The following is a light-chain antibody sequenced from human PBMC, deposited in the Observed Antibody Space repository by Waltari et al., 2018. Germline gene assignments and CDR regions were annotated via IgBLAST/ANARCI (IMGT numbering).Light chain of an antibody. CDR3: ATWDGSLSAVV. J-gene: IGLJ2*01. CDR1: SSNLGRNF. V-gene: IGLV1-47*01. CDR2: RND. Sequence: QSVVTPPPSASGTPGQRVTISCSGSSSNLGRNFVYWYQQLPGATPKVLIFRNDGLPSGVPDRFSGSKSGTSASLDISGLRSEDEANYYCATWDGSLSAVVFGGGTKLTVL.